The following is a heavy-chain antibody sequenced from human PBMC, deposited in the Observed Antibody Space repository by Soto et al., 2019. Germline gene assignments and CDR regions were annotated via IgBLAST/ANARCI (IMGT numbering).Heavy chain of an antibody. J-gene: IGHJ4*02. V-gene: IGHV3-74*01. CDR3: TRGPRPISTGTGAY. Sequence: GGSLRLSCAASGFIFKMYWMHWVRQSPGKGLVWISRIYNDGTYSDYADSVRGRFTISRDNVNDTLYLQMNNLRAEDSGLYYCTRGPRPISTGTGAYWGQGTLVTVSS. CDR2: IYNDGTYS. CDR1: GFIFKMYW. D-gene: IGHD3-10*01.